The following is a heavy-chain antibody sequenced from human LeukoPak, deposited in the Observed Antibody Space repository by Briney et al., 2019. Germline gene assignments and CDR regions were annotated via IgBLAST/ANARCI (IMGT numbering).Heavy chain of an antibody. CDR2: ISSSSSYI. J-gene: IGHJ4*02. D-gene: IGHD1-26*01. CDR1: GFTFSSYA. CDR3: ARGWASEAFDY. V-gene: IGHV3-21*01. Sequence: GGSLRLSCAASGFTFSSYAMSWVRQAPGRGLEWVSSISSSSSYIYYADSVKGRFTISRDNAKNSLYLQMDSLRAEDTAVYYCARGWASEAFDYWGQGTLVTVSS.